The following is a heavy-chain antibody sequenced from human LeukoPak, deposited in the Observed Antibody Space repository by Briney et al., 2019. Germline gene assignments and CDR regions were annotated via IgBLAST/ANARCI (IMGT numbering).Heavy chain of an antibody. J-gene: IGHJ3*02. CDR1: GGTFSSYA. Sequence: ALVMVSCKASGGTFSSYAISWVRQAPGQGLEWMGGIIPIFGTANYAQKFQGRVTITADKSTSTAYMELSSLRSEDTAVYYCARARAAEEDAFDIWGQGTMVTVSS. V-gene: IGHV1-69*06. CDR2: IIPIFGTA. D-gene: IGHD6-25*01. CDR3: ARARAAEEDAFDI.